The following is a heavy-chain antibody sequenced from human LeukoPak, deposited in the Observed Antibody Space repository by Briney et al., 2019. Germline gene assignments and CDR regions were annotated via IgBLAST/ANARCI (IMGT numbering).Heavy chain of an antibody. J-gene: IGHJ4*02. D-gene: IGHD4-17*01. Sequence: GGSLRLSCAASGFTFSSYAMSWVRQAPGKGLEWVSAISGSGGSTYYADSVKGRFTISRDNAKNSLYLQMNSLRAEDTAVYYCARGPPVTTIDYWGQGTLVTVSS. CDR1: GFTFSSYA. V-gene: IGHV3-23*01. CDR2: ISGSGGST. CDR3: ARGPPVTTIDY.